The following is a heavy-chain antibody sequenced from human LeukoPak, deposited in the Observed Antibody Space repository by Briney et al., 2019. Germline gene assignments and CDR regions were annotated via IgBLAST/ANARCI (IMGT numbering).Heavy chain of an antibody. J-gene: IGHJ2*01. CDR3: ARGQWLVSHWYFDL. V-gene: IGHV3-74*01. Sequence: PGGSLRLSCAASGFTFSSYWMHWVRQAPGNGPVWVSRISSDGGYTSYADSVKGRFTVSRDNAENTLYLQMNSLRAEDTAVYYCARGQWLVSHWYFDLWGRGTLVTVSS. CDR2: ISSDGGYT. D-gene: IGHD6-19*01. CDR1: GFTFSSYW.